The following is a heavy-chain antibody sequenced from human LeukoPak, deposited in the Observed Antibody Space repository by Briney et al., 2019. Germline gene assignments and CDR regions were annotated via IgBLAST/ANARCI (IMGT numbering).Heavy chain of an antibody. D-gene: IGHD3-3*01. Sequence: GEPRKISCQPSGSSFTTYRSAWAPQMPGKGLEWTRIIYPGDSDTTYRPPFQGQVTISADKSISTAYLQWSSLEASDTAMYYCARVDFWSDPDGMDVWGQGTTVTVSS. CDR1: GSSFTTYR. V-gene: IGHV5-51*01. J-gene: IGHJ6*02. CDR2: IYPGDSDT. CDR3: ARVDFWSDPDGMDV.